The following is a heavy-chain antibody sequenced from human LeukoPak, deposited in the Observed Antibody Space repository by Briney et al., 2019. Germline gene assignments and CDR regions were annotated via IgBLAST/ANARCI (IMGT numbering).Heavy chain of an antibody. D-gene: IGHD6-13*01. V-gene: IGHV5-51*01. CDR2: IYPGDSDT. Sequence: GASLQISCKGSGYSFTSYWIGWVRQLPGKGLEWMGIIYPGDSDTRYSPSFQGQVTISADKSISTAYLQWSSLKASDTAMYYCARRLPSYSSSWYWFDPWGQGTLVTVSS. CDR1: GYSFTSYW. CDR3: ARRLPSYSSSWYWFDP. J-gene: IGHJ5*02.